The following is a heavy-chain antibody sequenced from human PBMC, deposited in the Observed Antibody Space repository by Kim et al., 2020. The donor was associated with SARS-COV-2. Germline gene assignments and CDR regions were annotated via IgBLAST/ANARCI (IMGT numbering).Heavy chain of an antibody. CDR2: ISAYNGNT. Sequence: ASVKVSCKASGYTFTSYGISWVRQAPGQGLEWMGWISAYNGNTNYAQKLQGRVTMTTDTSTSTAYMELRSLRSDDTAVYYCARDAPITMVQGVIIRFDPWGQGTLVTVSS. J-gene: IGHJ5*02. D-gene: IGHD3-10*01. V-gene: IGHV1-18*01. CDR3: ARDAPITMVQGVIIRFDP. CDR1: GYTFTSYG.